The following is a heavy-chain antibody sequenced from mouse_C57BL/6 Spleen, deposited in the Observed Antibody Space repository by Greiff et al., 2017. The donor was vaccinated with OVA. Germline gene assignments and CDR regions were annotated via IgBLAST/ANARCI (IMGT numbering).Heavy chain of an antibody. J-gene: IGHJ3*01. D-gene: IGHD2-13*01. V-gene: IGHV1-50*01. CDR1: GYTFTSYW. CDR3: ARGGGDRSAY. Sequence: QVQLQQPGAELVKPGASVKLSCKASGYTFTSYWMQWVKQRPGQGLEWIGEIDPSDSYTNYNQKFKGKATLTVDTSSSTAYMQLSSLTSEDSAVXFCARGGGDRSAYWGEGTLVTVSA. CDR2: IDPSDSYT.